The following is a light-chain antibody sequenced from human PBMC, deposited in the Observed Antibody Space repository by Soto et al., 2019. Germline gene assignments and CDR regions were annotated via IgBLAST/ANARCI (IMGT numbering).Light chain of an antibody. V-gene: IGKV1-39*01. CDR3: QQRYSTPHF. Sequence: PITQAPSSLSASVGARVTITCRASQSISSYLNWYHQKPGKAPTLLIYAASSLQSGVPSRFSGSGSGTDLTITISSLQPEDGATDEGQQRYSTPHFFGPGTKVDIK. CDR2: AAS. J-gene: IGKJ3*01. CDR1: QSISSY.